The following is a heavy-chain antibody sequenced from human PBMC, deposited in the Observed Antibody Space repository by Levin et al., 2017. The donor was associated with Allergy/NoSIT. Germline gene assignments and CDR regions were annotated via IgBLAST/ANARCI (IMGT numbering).Heavy chain of an antibody. Sequence: GESLKISCEASGFTFSTHGMHWVRQAPGKGLEWVAFISYDGSNKYYADSVKGRFTISRDNSKNTLYLQMNSLRTEDTAVYYCARGRRDGYNYWCDYWGQGTLVTVSS. J-gene: IGHJ4*02. CDR2: ISYDGSNK. CDR3: ARGRRDGYNYWCDY. D-gene: IGHD5-24*01. V-gene: IGHV3-30*03. CDR1: GFTFSTHG.